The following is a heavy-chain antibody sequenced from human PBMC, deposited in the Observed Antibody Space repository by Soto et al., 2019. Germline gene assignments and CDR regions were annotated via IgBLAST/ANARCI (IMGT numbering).Heavy chain of an antibody. CDR1: GFSVSINY. V-gene: IGHV3-66*01. Sequence: ELQLVESGGGLVQPGGSLRLSCAASGFSVSINYVNWVRQAPGQGLEWVSVIYSGGTTHYADSVKGRFTISRDTSKNTLYLQMNSLRVEDTAVYYCAGDSTDGDFVDAFDVWGQGTMVTVSS. CDR2: IYSGGTT. J-gene: IGHJ3*01. D-gene: IGHD4-17*01. CDR3: AGDSTDGDFVDAFDV.